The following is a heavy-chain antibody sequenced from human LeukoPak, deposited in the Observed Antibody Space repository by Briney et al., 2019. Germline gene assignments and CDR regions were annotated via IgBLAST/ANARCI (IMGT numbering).Heavy chain of an antibody. CDR1: RGSLSDYF. CDR3: ARARSVEVPAGLLHDS. D-gene: IGHD3-3*01. CDR2: ITYSADT. V-gene: IGHV4-59*01. J-gene: IGHJ4*02. Sequence: KPSETLSLTCTVSRGSLSDYFWTWMRQSPGKGLEWIGHITYSADTNYNPSLKSRVTISVDTSTRQFSLKLSSVTTADTAVYYCARARSVEVPAGLLHDSWGQGTLVTVSS.